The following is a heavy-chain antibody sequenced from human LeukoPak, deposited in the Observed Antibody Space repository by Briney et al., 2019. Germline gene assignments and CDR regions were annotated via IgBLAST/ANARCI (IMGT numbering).Heavy chain of an antibody. CDR1: GGSITTYY. CDR2: IYYGGST. J-gene: IGHJ5*02. V-gene: IGHV4-59*08. Sequence: SETLSLTSTVSGGSITTYYWSWIRQPPGKGLEWIAFIYYGGSTNYNPSLKSRVAISLDTSKNQFSLRLTSVTAADTAVYYCARHVIYSGVYSYWFDPWGLGTLVTVSS. D-gene: IGHD5-12*01. CDR3: ARHVIYSGVYSYWFDP.